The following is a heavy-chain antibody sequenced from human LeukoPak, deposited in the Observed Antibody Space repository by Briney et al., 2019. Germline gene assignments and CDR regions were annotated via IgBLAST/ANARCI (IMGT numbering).Heavy chain of an antibody. CDR3: AKDIGVVTVTNRGTFDI. V-gene: IGHV3-23*01. Sequence: PGGSLRLSCAASGFTVGSNYMSWVRQAPGKGLEWVSAISGSGGSTDYADSVKGRFTISRDNSKNTLYLQMNSLRAEDTAVYYCAKDIGVVTVTNRGTFDIWGQGTMVTVSS. J-gene: IGHJ3*02. CDR2: ISGSGGST. D-gene: IGHD2-21*01. CDR1: GFTVGSNY.